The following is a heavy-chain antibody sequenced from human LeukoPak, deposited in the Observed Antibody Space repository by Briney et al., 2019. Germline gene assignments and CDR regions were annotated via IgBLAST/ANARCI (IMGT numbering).Heavy chain of an antibody. Sequence: ASVRVSCKASGYTFKSYGISWVRQAPGQGLEWMGWISAYIGNTNYAQRLQGRVTMTTDTSTGTSYMELRSLRSDDTAVYYCARAWDCSSTSCYVYFDYWGQGTQVTVSS. CDR2: ISAYIGNT. CDR1: GYTFKSYG. J-gene: IGHJ4*02. D-gene: IGHD2-2*01. V-gene: IGHV1-18*01. CDR3: ARAWDCSSTSCYVYFDY.